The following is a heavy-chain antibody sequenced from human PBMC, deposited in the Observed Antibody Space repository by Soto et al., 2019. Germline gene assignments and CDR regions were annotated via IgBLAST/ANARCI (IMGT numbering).Heavy chain of an antibody. V-gene: IGHV4-31*03. CDR3: ARASTRIAIFGVVIDAYYFDY. D-gene: IGHD3-3*01. CDR2: IYYSGST. Sequence: QVQLQESGPGLVKPSQTLSLTCTVSGGSISSGGYYWSWIRQHPGKGLEWIGNIYYSGSTYYNPSLKSRVTISVDTSKNQFSLELSSVTVADTAMYYCARASTRIAIFGVVIDAYYFDYWGQGTLVTVSS. CDR1: GGSISSGGYY. J-gene: IGHJ4*02.